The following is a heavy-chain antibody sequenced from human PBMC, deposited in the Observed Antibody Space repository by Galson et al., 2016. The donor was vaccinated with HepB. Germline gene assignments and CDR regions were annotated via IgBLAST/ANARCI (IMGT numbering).Heavy chain of an antibody. Sequence: LRLSCAASGFTVSSNFMSWVRQAPGKGLEWVSVIYSGGSTHYADSVKGRFTISRDNSKNTLYLQMNSLRAEDTAVYYCARGTTSGWYGSNWGQGTLVTVSS. CDR3: ARGTTSGWYGSN. CDR2: IYSGGST. CDR1: GFTVSSNF. V-gene: IGHV3-53*01. D-gene: IGHD6-19*01. J-gene: IGHJ4*02.